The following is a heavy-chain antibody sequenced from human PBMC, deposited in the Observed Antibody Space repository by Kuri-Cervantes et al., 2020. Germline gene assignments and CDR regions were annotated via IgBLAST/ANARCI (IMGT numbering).Heavy chain of an antibody. CDR1: GGTFSSYA. Sequence: SVKVSCKASGGTFSSYAISWVRQAPGQGLEWMGGIIPIFGTANYAQKFQGRVTITTDESTSTAYMELSSLRSDDTAVYYCARATAYGRSGYYYYMDVWGKGTTVTVSS. V-gene: IGHV1-69*05. D-gene: IGHD1-14*01. CDR3: ARATAYGRSGYYYYMDV. CDR2: IIPIFGTA. J-gene: IGHJ6*03.